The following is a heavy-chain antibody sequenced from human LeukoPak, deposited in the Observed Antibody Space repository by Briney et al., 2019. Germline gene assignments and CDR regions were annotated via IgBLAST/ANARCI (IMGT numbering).Heavy chain of an antibody. Sequence: SETLSLTCTVSGGSINSYHWSWIRQPAGKGLEWIGRIFSSGNTIYNPSLQSRVTMSVDTSKNQFSLRLNSVTAADTAVYYCARSPHRLIGHWFDPWGQGTLVPVSS. CDR2: IFSSGNT. D-gene: IGHD3-16*01. J-gene: IGHJ5*02. CDR1: GGSINSYH. CDR3: ARSPHRLIGHWFDP. V-gene: IGHV4-4*07.